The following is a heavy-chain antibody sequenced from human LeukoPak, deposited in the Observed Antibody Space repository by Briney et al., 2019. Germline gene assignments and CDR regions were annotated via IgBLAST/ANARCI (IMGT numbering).Heavy chain of an antibody. CDR3: ARMTGVVGFDY. J-gene: IGHJ4*02. CDR2: ISSSSSYI. V-gene: IGHV3-21*01. CDR1: GFTSSSYA. Sequence: KPGGSLRLSCAASGFTSSSYAMSWVRQAPGKGLEWVSSISSSSSYIYYADSVKGRFTISRDNAKNSLYLQMNSLRAEDTAVYYCARMTGVVGFDYWGQGTLVTVSS. D-gene: IGHD1-26*01.